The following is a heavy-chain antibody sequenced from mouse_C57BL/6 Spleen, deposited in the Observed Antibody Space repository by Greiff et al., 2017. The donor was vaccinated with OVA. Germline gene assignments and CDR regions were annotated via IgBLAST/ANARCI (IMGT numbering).Heavy chain of an antibody. CDR1: GYAFSSSW. D-gene: IGHD6-1*01. Sequence: VQGVESGPELVKPGASVKISCKASGYAFSSSWMNWVKQRPGKGLEWIGRIYPGDGDTNYNGKFKGKATLTADKSSSTAYMQLSSLTSEDSAVYFCARDPHHYWGQGTTLTVSS. CDR3: ARDPHHY. J-gene: IGHJ2*01. V-gene: IGHV1-82*01. CDR2: IYPGDGDT.